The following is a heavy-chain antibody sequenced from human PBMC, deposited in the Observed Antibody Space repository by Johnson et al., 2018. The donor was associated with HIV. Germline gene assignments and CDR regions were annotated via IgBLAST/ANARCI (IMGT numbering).Heavy chain of an antibody. CDR3: ARSFGVTTPGAFDI. V-gene: IGHV3-66*02. CDR1: GLTVSSNY. J-gene: IGHJ3*02. CDR2: IYSGGST. D-gene: IGHD3-3*01. Sequence: VQLVESGGGLVQPGGSLRLSCAASGLTVSSNYMSWVRQAPGKGLEWVSVIYSGGSTYYADSVKGRFTLSRDNSKNTLYLQMNSLRAEDTAVYYCARSFGVTTPGAFDIWCQGTMVSISS.